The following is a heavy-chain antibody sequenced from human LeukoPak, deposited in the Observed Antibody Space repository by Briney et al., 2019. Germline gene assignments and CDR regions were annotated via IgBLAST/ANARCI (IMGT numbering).Heavy chain of an antibody. D-gene: IGHD3-3*01. CDR3: ARSPFGVVNLDY. V-gene: IGHV4-30-2*01. CDR1: GGSISSGGYS. Sequence: SETLPLTCAVSGGSISSGGYSWSWIRQPPGKGLEWIGYIYHSGSTYYSPSLKSRVTISVDRSKNQFSLKLSSVTAADTAVYYCARSPFGVVNLDYWGQGTLVTVSS. J-gene: IGHJ4*02. CDR2: IYHSGST.